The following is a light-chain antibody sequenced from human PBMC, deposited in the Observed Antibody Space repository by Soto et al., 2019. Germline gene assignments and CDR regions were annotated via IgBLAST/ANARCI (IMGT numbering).Light chain of an antibody. J-gene: IGKJ5*01. V-gene: IGKV3-20*01. Sequence: EIVFAQAPGTPSLSSGERATLSCRASQSVSSSYLAWYQQKPGQAPRLLIYGASSRATGIPDRFSGSGSGTDLTLTISRLEPEDFAVYYCQFEVNFGQGTRREI. CDR3: QFEVN. CDR2: GAS. CDR1: QSVSSSY.